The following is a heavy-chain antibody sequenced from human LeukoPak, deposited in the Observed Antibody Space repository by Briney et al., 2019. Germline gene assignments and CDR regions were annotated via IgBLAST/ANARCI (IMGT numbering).Heavy chain of an antibody. CDR3: ARPGQLGEYTPYYFDY. CDR1: GYSFTSYW. CDR2: IYSGDSDT. V-gene: IGHV5-51*01. Sequence: ESLKISCKGSGYSFTSYWIGWVRQMSGKGREWMGIIYSGDSDTRYSPSLQGQVTISAHKSISTAYLQWSSLKASDTAMYYCARPGQLGEYTPYYFDYWGQGVLVTVSS. D-gene: IGHD3-16*01. J-gene: IGHJ4*02.